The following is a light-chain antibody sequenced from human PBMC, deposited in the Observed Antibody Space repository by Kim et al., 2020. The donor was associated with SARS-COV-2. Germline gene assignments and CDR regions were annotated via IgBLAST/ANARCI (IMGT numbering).Light chain of an antibody. CDR3: QQYATSPPYT. Sequence: STGESAPLSCRASQTVSTGKLAWYQQRPGPAPRLLVHDVSNRATGIPDRFSGSGSGTDFSLTISRVEPEDFAVYFCQQYATSPPYTFGQGTKLEI. V-gene: IGKV3-20*01. CDR1: QTVSTGK. J-gene: IGKJ2*01. CDR2: DVS.